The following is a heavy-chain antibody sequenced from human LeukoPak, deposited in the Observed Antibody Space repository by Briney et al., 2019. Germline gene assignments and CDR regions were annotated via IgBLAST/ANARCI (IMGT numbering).Heavy chain of an antibody. Sequence: GGSLRLSCAASGFTFSDYYMSWIRQAPGKGLEWVSAISGSGGSTYYADSVKGRFTISRDNSKNTLYLQMNSLRAEDTAVYYCAKPGAYGSGSYTENWGQGTLVTVSS. V-gene: IGHV3-23*01. CDR1: GFTFSDYY. D-gene: IGHD3-10*01. J-gene: IGHJ4*02. CDR3: AKPGAYGSGSYTEN. CDR2: ISGSGGST.